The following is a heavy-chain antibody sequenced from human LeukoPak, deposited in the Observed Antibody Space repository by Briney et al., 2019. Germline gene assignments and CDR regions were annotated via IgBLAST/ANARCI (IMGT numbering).Heavy chain of an antibody. D-gene: IGHD2/OR15-2a*01. CDR1: KFTFSSFA. V-gene: IGHV3-23*01. J-gene: IGHJ2*01. Sequence: GGSLRLSCAASKFTFSSFAMSWVRQAPGKGLEWVSGISATGDSTYYADSVKGRFTISRDNAKNTLYLQMNSLRAEDTAVFYCTRDVTWYFDLWGRGTLVTVSS. CDR3: TRDVTWYFDL. CDR2: ISATGDST.